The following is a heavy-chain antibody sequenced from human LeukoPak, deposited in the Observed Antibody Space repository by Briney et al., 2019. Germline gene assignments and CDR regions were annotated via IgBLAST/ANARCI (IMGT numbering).Heavy chain of an antibody. CDR1: GFIFTGYF. CDR2: IKQDGSEK. Sequence: GGSLRLSCAASGFIFTGYFMVWVRQAPGKGLEWVASIKQDGSEKYYVDSVRGRFTISRDNTKNLLYLQMSSLRAEDTAVYYCATDRGWRTSGYYLYYFEYWGQGTLVTFSS. V-gene: IGHV3-7*01. D-gene: IGHD3-3*01. J-gene: IGHJ4*02. CDR3: ATDRGWRTSGYYLYYFEY.